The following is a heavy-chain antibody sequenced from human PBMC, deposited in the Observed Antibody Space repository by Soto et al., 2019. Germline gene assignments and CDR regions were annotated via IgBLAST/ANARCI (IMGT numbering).Heavy chain of an antibody. D-gene: IGHD6-13*01. CDR3: VKPPVGAAGYYYYYGMDV. CDR2: ISGSGGST. Sequence: EVQLLEFGGGLVQPGGSLRLSCAASGFTFSSYAMSWVRQAPGKGLEWVSAISGSGGSTYYADSVKGRFTISRDNSKNTLYLQMNSLRAEDTAVYYCVKPPVGAAGYYYYYGMDVWGQGTTVTVSS. J-gene: IGHJ6*02. V-gene: IGHV3-23*01. CDR1: GFTFSSYA.